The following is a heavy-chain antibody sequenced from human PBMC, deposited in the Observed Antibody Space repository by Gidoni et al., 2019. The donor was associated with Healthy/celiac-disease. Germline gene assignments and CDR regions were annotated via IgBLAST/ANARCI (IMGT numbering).Heavy chain of an antibody. J-gene: IGHJ4*02. V-gene: IGHV3-30*18. CDR3: AKVNRGATNYFDY. CDR2: ISYDGSNK. D-gene: IGHD1-26*01. Sequence: QVQLVESGGGVVQPGRSLRLSCAAAGFTFSSYGMHWVRQAPGKGLEWVAVISYDGSNKYYADSVKGRFTISRDNSKNTLYLQMNSLRAEDTAVYYCAKVNRGATNYFDYWGQGTLVTVSS. CDR1: GFTFSSYG.